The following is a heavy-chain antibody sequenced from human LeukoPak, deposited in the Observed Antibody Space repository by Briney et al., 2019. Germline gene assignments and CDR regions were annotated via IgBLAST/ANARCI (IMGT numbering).Heavy chain of an antibody. Sequence: PGGSLRLSCAASGFTFSSYAMSGVRQAPGKGLEWVSAISGSGGSTYYADSVNGRFTISRDNSKNTLHLQMNSLRAEDTAVYYCAKGAGVYCSSTSCYPYYYYMDVWGKGTTVTVSS. D-gene: IGHD2-2*01. J-gene: IGHJ6*03. CDR1: GFTFSSYA. CDR2: ISGSGGST. V-gene: IGHV3-23*01. CDR3: AKGAGVYCSSTSCYPYYYYMDV.